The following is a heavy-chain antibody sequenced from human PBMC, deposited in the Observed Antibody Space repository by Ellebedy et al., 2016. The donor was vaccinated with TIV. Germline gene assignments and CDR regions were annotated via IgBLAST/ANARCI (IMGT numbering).Heavy chain of an antibody. CDR3: AKGSSSGFNYDRVGFEY. CDR2: ISADGSSA. D-gene: IGHD3-22*01. CDR1: GFTFSSFA. J-gene: IGHJ4*02. V-gene: IGHV3-23*01. Sequence: GESLKISCAASGFTFSSFAMHSVRQAPGKGLEWLSVISADGSSAYHADSVKGRFTLTRDNSKKTLYLQMNRLGTEDTAVYYCAKGSSSGFNYDRVGFEYWGQGTLVTVSS.